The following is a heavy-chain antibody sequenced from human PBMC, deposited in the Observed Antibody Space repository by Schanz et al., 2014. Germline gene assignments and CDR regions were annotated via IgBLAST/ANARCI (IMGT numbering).Heavy chain of an antibody. V-gene: IGHV4-30-4*07. J-gene: IGHJ6*02. Sequence: QVQLQESGPGLVKPSQTLSLTCAVSGGSISSGGYSWNWIRQPPGKGLEWIVYIYYSGSTSYNPSLKRRVTISVDTSKTQFSLKLSSVTAADTAVYYCARGGRTTYNYYYGMDVWGQGTTVTVSS. CDR1: GGSISSGGYS. D-gene: IGHD1-1*01. CDR2: IYYSGST. CDR3: ARGGRTTYNYYYGMDV.